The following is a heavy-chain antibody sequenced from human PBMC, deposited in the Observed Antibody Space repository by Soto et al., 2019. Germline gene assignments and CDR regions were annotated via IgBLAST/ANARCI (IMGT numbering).Heavy chain of an antibody. J-gene: IGHJ3*02. CDR1: GGSISSGGYY. Sequence: PSETLSLTCTVSGGSISSGGYYWSWIRQHPGKGLEWIGYIYYSGSTYYNPSLKSRVTISVDTSKNQFSLKLSSVTAADTAVYYCARGRYYDSSGPHTEDAFDIWGQGTMVTVSS. D-gene: IGHD3-22*01. CDR2: IYYSGST. V-gene: IGHV4-31*03. CDR3: ARGRYYDSSGPHTEDAFDI.